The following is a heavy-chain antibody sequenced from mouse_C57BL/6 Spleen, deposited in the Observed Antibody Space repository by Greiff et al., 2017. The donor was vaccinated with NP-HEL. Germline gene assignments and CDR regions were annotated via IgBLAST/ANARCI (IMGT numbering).Heavy chain of an antibody. V-gene: IGHV1-55*01. CDR2: IYPGSGST. J-gene: IGHJ3*01. Sequence: VKLQQPGAELVKPGASVKMSCKASGYTFTSYWITWVKQRPGQGLEWIGDIYPGSGSTNYNEKFKSKATLTVDTSSSTAYMQLSSLTSEDSAVYYCARNLYDYDTWFAYWGQGTLVTVSA. CDR1: GYTFTSYW. D-gene: IGHD2-4*01. CDR3: ARNLYDYDTWFAY.